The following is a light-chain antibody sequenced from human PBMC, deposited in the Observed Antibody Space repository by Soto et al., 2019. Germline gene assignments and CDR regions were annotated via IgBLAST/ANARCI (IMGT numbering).Light chain of an antibody. CDR1: QSVSSIY. V-gene: IGKV3D-20*02. J-gene: IGKJ5*01. CDR3: QQRNSWPPTFT. Sequence: EIVLTQSPGTLSLSPGERATLSCRASQSVSSIYLAWYQQKPGQAPRLLIYDTSIRATGIPAGFSGSGSGTDFTLTISSLEPEDFAVYYCQQRNSWPPTFTFGQGTRLEIK. CDR2: DTS.